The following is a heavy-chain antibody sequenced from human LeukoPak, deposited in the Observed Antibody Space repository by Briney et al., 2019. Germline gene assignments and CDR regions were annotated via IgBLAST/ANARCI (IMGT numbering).Heavy chain of an antibody. Sequence: ASVKVSCKVSGYTLTELSMHRVRQAPGKGLEWMGGFDPEDGETIYAQKFQGRVTMTEDTSTDTAYMELSSLRSEDTAVYYCATAFSHLELRDYWGQGTLVTVSS. V-gene: IGHV1-24*01. CDR1: GYTLTELS. CDR2: FDPEDGET. CDR3: ATAFSHLELRDY. J-gene: IGHJ4*02. D-gene: IGHD1-7*01.